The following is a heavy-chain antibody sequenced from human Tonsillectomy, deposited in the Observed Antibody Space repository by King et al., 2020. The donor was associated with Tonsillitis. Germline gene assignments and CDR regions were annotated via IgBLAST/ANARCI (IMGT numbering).Heavy chain of an antibody. J-gene: IGHJ6*02. CDR2: IIPIFGTA. CDR3: ARGFCSSTSCNNYYYYGMDV. D-gene: IGHD2-2*02. Sequence: QLVQSGAEVKKPGSSVKVSCKASGGTFSSYAISWVRQAPGQGLEWMGGIIPIFGTANYAQKLQGRVTITADESTSTAYMELSSLRSEDTAVYYCARGFCSSTSCNNYYYYGMDVRGQGTTVTVSS. CDR1: GGTFSSYA. V-gene: IGHV1-69*01.